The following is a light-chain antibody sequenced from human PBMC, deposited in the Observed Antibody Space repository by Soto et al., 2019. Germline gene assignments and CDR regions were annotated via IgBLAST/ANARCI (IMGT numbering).Light chain of an antibody. CDR2: AAS. J-gene: IGKJ1*01. CDR1: QDIKNY. Sequence: DIHVTQSPSSLSASVGDRVTITCRASQDIKNYLNWYQRKPGTAPRLLIYAASSLHSGVPSTFSASGSGTDFALNITSLQADDFGTYYCQQGFSLPWTFGQGTKVDIK. CDR3: QQGFSLPWT. V-gene: IGKV1-39*01.